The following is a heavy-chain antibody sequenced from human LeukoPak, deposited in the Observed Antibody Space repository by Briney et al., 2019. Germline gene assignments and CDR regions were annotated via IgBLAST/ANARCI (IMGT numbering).Heavy chain of an antibody. CDR2: IYYSGIT. J-gene: IGHJ4*02. CDR3: ARDGVLGGLFVWDY. Sequence: ASETLSLTCTVSGGSISRYYWSWIRQPPEKGLEWIGYIYYSGITNYNPSLKSRVTISVDTSKNQFSLKLSSVTAADTAVYYCARDGVLGGLFVWDYWGQGTLVTVSS. CDR1: GGSISRYY. V-gene: IGHV4-59*01. D-gene: IGHD3-16*01.